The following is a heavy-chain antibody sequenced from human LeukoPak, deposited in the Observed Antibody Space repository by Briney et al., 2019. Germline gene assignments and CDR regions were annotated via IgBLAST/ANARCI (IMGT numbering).Heavy chain of an antibody. CDR1: GGSICSSSYY. CDR2: IYYSGST. J-gene: IGHJ5*02. V-gene: IGHV4-39*07. CDR3: ATGIAAAGTGWFDP. D-gene: IGHD6-13*01. Sequence: PETLCLTCTVSGGSICSSSYYCGWVSQPPGNWLGWIGSIYYSGSTYYNPSRKSRATISVDTSKNQFSLKLRSVTAADTAVYYCATGIAAAGTGWFDPWGQGTLVTVSS.